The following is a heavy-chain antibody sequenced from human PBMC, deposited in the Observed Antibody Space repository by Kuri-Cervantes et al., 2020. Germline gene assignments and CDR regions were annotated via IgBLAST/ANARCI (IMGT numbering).Heavy chain of an antibody. CDR2: IYHSGST. Sequence: GSLRLSCAVSGGSISSSNWWSWVRQPPGKGLEWIGEIYHSGSTNYNPSLKSRVTISVDKSKNQFSLKLSSVTAADTAVYYCTRGRIGTVRGVSPPFDPWGQGSLVTVSS. CDR1: GGSISSSNW. CDR3: TRGRIGTVRGVSPPFDP. J-gene: IGHJ5*02. V-gene: IGHV4-4*02. D-gene: IGHD3-10*01.